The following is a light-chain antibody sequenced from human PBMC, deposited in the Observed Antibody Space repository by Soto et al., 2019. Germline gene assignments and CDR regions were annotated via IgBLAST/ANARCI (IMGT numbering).Light chain of an antibody. CDR1: QSISNY. CDR3: QQSYSTPYT. CDR2: AAS. J-gene: IGKJ2*01. Sequence: DIQIHHPPSSLSALVGDITIISCRTSQSISNYLNWYQQKPGKAPKLLIYAASSLQSGVSSRFSGSGAGTDFTLTISSLQPEDFATYYCQQSYSTPYTFGQGTKLEIK. V-gene: IGKV1-39*01.